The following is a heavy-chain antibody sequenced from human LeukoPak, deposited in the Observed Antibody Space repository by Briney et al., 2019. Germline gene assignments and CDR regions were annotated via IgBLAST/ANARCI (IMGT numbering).Heavy chain of an antibody. CDR2: IYSGGST. CDR3: AKDPGKNYYYIDV. CDR1: GFTVSSNY. J-gene: IGHJ6*03. Sequence: GGSLRLSCAASGFTVSSNYMSWVRQAPGKGLEWVSVIYSGGSTYYADSVKGRFTISRDNSKNTLYLQMNSLRAEDTAVYYCAKDPGKNYYYIDVWGKVTTVTVSS. V-gene: IGHV3-53*05.